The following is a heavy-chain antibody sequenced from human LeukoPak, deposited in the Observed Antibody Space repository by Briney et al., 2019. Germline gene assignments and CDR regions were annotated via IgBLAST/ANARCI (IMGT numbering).Heavy chain of an antibody. CDR2: INPNSGGT. CDR1: GYTFTGYY. V-gene: IGHV1-2*02. Sequence: ASVKVSCKASGYTFTGYYMHWVRQAPGQGLEWMGWINPNSGGTNYAQKFQGRVTMTRDTSISTAYMELSRLRSDDTAVYYCARPNDFWSGYYHPYYFDYWGQGTLVTVSS. CDR3: ARPNDFWSGYYHPYYFDY. J-gene: IGHJ4*02. D-gene: IGHD3-3*01.